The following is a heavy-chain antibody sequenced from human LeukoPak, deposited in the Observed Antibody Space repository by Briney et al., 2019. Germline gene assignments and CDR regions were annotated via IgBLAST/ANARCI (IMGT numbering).Heavy chain of an antibody. Sequence: PGGSLRLSCAASGFTFDDYTMHWVRQAPGKGLEWVSLISWDGGSTYYADSVKGRFTISRDNSKNSLCLQMNSLRTEDTALYYCAKARGRWLQFDAFDIWGQGTMVTVSS. V-gene: IGHV3-43*01. D-gene: IGHD5-24*01. CDR1: GFTFDDYT. CDR2: ISWDGGST. CDR3: AKARGRWLQFDAFDI. J-gene: IGHJ3*02.